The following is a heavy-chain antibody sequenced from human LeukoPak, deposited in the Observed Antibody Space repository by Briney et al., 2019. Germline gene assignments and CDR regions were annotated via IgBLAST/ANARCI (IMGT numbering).Heavy chain of an antibody. V-gene: IGHV1-2*06. CDR2: INPNSGGT. CDR3: ARVRQQFVAGVDY. J-gene: IGHJ4*02. D-gene: IGHD6-6*01. CDR1: GDTFTCYY. Sequence: ASVKVSCKASGDTFTCYYMHGVRQAPGQGLEWMGRINPNSGGTNYAQKFPGRVTMTRHTSIRPAYMELSRLRSDDTAVYYCARVRQQFVAGVDYWGQGTLVTVSS.